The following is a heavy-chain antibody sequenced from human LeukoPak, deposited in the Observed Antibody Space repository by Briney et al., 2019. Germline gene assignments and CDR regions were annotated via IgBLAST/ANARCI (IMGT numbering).Heavy chain of an antibody. Sequence: PSETLSLTCTVSGGSISSGGYYWSWICQHPGKGLEWIGYIYYSGSTYYNPSLKSRVTISVDTSKNQFSLKLSSVTAADTAVYYCARSRSGYPSSTFDYWGQGTLVTVSS. CDR1: GGSISSGGYY. CDR3: ARSRSGYPSSTFDY. J-gene: IGHJ4*02. CDR2: IYYSGST. D-gene: IGHD3-22*01. V-gene: IGHV4-31*03.